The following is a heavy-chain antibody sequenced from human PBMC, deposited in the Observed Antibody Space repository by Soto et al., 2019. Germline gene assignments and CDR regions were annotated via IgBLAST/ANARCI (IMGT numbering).Heavy chain of an antibody. CDR2: IYYSGST. CDR3: ARSRNTLHFDY. V-gene: IGHV4-31*03. J-gene: IGHJ4*02. D-gene: IGHD2-15*01. CDR1: GGSISSGGYY. Sequence: SETLSLTCTVSGGSISSGGYYWSWIRQHPGKGLEWIGYIYYSGSTYYNPSLKSRVTISVDTSKNQFSLKLSSVTAADTAVYYCARSRNTLHFDYWGQGTLVTVSS.